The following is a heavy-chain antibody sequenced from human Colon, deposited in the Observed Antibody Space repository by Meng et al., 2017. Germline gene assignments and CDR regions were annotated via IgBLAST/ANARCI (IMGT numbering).Heavy chain of an antibody. CDR2: IHHSGRT. J-gene: IGHJ4*02. D-gene: IGHD7-27*01. CDR3: ARGTGDIRVGFDY. V-gene: IGHV4-4*02. CDR1: GGSLNIGVW. Sequence: QVQLKESGPGLVKPSGTLSLSCAVSGGSLNIGVWWSWVRQAPGKGLEWIGEIHHSGRTNSMPSLKSRVTLSLDKSKNQFSLSMTSVTAADTAVYYCARGTGDIRVGFDYWGQGTLVTVSS.